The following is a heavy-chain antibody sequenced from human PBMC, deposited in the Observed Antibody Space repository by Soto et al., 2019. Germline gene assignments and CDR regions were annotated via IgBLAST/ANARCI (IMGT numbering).Heavy chain of an antibody. Sequence: QVQLQQWGAGLLKPSETLSLTCAVYGGSFSGYQWTWIRQTPGKGLEWIGEINDTGNINYNPSLKSRVTIFIATPKQQISLKLSSVTAADTAVYYCARGLIVWFGELSRRGGYYYYMDVWGKGTTVTVSS. CDR3: ARGLIVWFGELSRRGGYYYYMDV. CDR2: INDTGNI. CDR1: GGSFSGYQ. V-gene: IGHV4-34*01. D-gene: IGHD3-10*01. J-gene: IGHJ6*03.